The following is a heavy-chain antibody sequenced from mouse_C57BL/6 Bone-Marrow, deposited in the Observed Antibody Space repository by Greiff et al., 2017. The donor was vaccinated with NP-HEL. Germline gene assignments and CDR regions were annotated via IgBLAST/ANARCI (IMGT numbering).Heavy chain of an antibody. D-gene: IGHD2-3*01. CDR3: ARDGDDGYYAAWFAY. Sequence: EVMLMESGGGLVKPGGSLKLSCAASGFTFSSYAMSWVRQTPEKRLEWVATISDGGSYTYYPDNVKGRFTISRDNAKNNLYLQMSHLKSEDTAMYYCARDGDDGYYAAWFAYWGQGTLVTVSA. J-gene: IGHJ3*01. CDR2: ISDGGSYT. V-gene: IGHV5-4*03. CDR1: GFTFSSYA.